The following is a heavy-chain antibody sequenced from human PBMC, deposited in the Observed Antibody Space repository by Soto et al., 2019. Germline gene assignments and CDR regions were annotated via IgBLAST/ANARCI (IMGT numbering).Heavy chain of an antibody. V-gene: IGHV3-23*01. J-gene: IGHJ3*02. D-gene: IGHD3-3*01. CDR3: AKGGRFLEWLFSHDAFDI. CDR1: GFTFSSYA. Sequence: EVQLLESGGGLVQPGGSLRLSCAASGFTFSSYAMSWVRQAPGKGLEWVSAISGSGGSTYYADSVKGRFTISRDNSMNTLYLQMNSLRAEDTAVYYCAKGGRFLEWLFSHDAFDIWGQGTMVTVSS. CDR2: ISGSGGST.